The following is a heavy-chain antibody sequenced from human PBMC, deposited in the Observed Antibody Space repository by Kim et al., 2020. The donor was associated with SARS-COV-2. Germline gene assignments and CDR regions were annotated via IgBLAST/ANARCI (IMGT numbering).Heavy chain of an antibody. CDR1: GFTFSSYS. D-gene: IGHD6-13*01. CDR2: ISSSSSYI. Sequence: GGSLRLSCAASGFTFSSYSMNWVRQAPGKGLEWVSSISSSSSYIYYADSVKGRFTISRDNAKNSLYLQMNSLRAEDTAVYYCASTRPEAAEGWFDPWGQGTLVTVSS. CDR3: ASTRPEAAEGWFDP. J-gene: IGHJ5*02. V-gene: IGHV3-21*01.